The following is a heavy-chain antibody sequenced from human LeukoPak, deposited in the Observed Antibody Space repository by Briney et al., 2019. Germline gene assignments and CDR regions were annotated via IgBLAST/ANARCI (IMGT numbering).Heavy chain of an antibody. J-gene: IGHJ6*02. CDR1: GFTVSSNY. V-gene: IGHV3-53*01. Sequence: PGGSLRLSCAASGFTVSSNYMSWVRQAPGKGLEWVSVIYSGGSTYYADSVKGRFTISRDNSKNTLYLQMNSLRAEGTAVYYCARVQAATSLYYYGMDVWGQGTTVTVSS. CDR3: ARVQAATSLYYYGMDV. D-gene: IGHD2-15*01. CDR2: IYSGGST.